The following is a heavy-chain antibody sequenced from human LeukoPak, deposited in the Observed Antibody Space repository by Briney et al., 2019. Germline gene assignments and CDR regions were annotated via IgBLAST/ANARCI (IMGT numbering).Heavy chain of an antibody. CDR1: GFTLSSYW. Sequence: PGGSLRLSCAASGFTLSSYWMNWVRQAPGKGLEWVSAISASGGSTYYADSVKGRFTISRDNSKNTLSLQMNSLRVEDTAVYYCAKRYCGGGSCYAAYWGQGTLVTVSS. V-gene: IGHV3-23*01. CDR2: ISASGGST. D-gene: IGHD2-15*01. J-gene: IGHJ4*02. CDR3: AKRYCGGGSCYAAY.